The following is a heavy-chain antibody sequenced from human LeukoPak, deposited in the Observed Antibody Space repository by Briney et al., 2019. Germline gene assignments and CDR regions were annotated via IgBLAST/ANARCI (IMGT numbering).Heavy chain of an antibody. J-gene: IGHJ6*03. Sequence: GGSLRLSCSASGFTVSTNYMTWVRQAPGKGLEWVSVIYSSGSTYYADAVKGRFTISRDNSKNTLYLQMNSLRPEDTAVYYCAKGRYCTNGVCPLYYYFYMDVWGKGTTVTVSS. V-gene: IGHV3-66*03. CDR2: IYSSGST. CDR3: AKGRYCTNGVCPLYYYFYMDV. D-gene: IGHD2-8*01. CDR1: GFTVSTNY.